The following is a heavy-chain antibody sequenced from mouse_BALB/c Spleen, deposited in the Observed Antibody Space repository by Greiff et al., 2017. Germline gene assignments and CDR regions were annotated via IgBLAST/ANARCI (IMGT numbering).Heavy chain of an antibody. CDR1: GYTFTDYA. Sequence: QVQLQQSGAELVRPGVSVKISCKGSGYTFTDYAMHWVKQSHAKSLEWIGVISTYYGDASYNQKFKGKATMTVDKSSSTAYMELARLTSEDSAIYYCARLYDYDAWFAYWGQGTLVTVSA. D-gene: IGHD2-4*01. CDR2: ISTYYGDA. V-gene: IGHV1S137*01. J-gene: IGHJ3*01. CDR3: ARLYDYDAWFAY.